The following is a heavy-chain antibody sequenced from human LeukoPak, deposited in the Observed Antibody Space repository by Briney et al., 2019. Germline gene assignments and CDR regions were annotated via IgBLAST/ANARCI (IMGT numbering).Heavy chain of an antibody. D-gene: IGHD2-8*02. CDR2: IYDSGTT. V-gene: IGHV4-61*01. CDR1: GGSVSSGSYY. J-gene: IGHJ4*02. CDR3: ARTGSALSYAAY. Sequence: SETLSLTCTVSGGSVSSGSYYWSWIRQPPGKGLEWIGSIYDSGTTNYNPSLRSRVTISVDMSKNQFSLKLSSVTAADSAMYYCARTGSALSYAAYWGQGALVTVSS.